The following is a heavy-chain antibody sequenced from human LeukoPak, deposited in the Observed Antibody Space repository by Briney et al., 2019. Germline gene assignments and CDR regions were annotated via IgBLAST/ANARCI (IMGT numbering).Heavy chain of an antibody. CDR2: ISSGYNT. D-gene: IGHD6-19*01. Sequence: PGGSLRLSCAASGFTVNRKYMNWVRQAPGKGLEWVSVISSGYNTDYADSVKGRFTVSRDNSKNTLYLQMNSLRAEDTAVYYCASAYSSWLFDHWGQGTLVTVSS. V-gene: IGHV3-53*01. CDR1: GFTVNRKY. J-gene: IGHJ4*02. CDR3: ASAYSSWLFDH.